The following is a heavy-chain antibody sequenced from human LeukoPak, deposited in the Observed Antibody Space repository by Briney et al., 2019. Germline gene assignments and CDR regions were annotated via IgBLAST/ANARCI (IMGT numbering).Heavy chain of an antibody. V-gene: IGHV3-9*01. J-gene: IGHJ4*02. Sequence: GGSLRLSCAASGFTFDDYAMHWVRQAPGKGLEWVSGISWNSGSIGYADSVKGRFTISRDNAKNSLYLQMNGLRAEDTALYYCAKDIGGDGYNPFDYWGQGTLVTVSS. CDR1: GFTFDDYA. CDR2: ISWNSGSI. D-gene: IGHD5-24*01. CDR3: AKDIGGDGYNPFDY.